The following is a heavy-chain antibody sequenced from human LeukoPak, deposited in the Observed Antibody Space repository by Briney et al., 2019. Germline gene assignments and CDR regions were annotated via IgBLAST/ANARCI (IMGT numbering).Heavy chain of an antibody. D-gene: IGHD6-19*01. Sequence: GASVKVSCKASGYTFTSYDINWGRQAPGQGLEWMGWMNPNSGNTGYAQKFQGRVTMTRNTSISTAYMELSSLRSEDTAVYYCARMYSSGWSLYFLGGYYYGMDVWGQGTTVTVSS. CDR2: MNPNSGNT. V-gene: IGHV1-8*01. CDR1: GYTFTSYD. CDR3: ARMYSSGWSLYFLGGYYYGMDV. J-gene: IGHJ6*02.